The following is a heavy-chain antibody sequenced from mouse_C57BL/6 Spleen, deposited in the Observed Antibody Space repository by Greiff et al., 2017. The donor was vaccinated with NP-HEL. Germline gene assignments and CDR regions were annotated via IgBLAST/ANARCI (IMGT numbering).Heavy chain of an antibody. Sequence: QVQLQQSGAELVRPGSSVKLSCKASGYTFTSYWMHWVKQRPIQGLEWIGNIDPSDSETHYNQKFKDKATLTVDKSSSTAYMQLSSLTSEDSAVYFCARGEYSNSHAMDYWGQGTSVTVSS. J-gene: IGHJ4*01. D-gene: IGHD2-5*01. CDR2: IDPSDSET. V-gene: IGHV1-52*01. CDR3: ARGEYSNSHAMDY. CDR1: GYTFTSYW.